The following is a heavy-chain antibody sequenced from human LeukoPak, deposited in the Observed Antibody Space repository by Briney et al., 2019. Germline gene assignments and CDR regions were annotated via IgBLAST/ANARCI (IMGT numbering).Heavy chain of an antibody. CDR1: VYTFTSYY. CDR3: ARDYSGYDY. J-gene: IGHJ4*02. V-gene: IGHV1-46*01. CDR2: INPSGGST. D-gene: IGHD5-12*01. Sequence: GASVKVSCKASVYTFTSYYMHGVRQAPGQGLEWMGIINPSGGSTNYAQTFQGRVTVTRDTSTSTVYMELSSLRSEDTAVYYCARDYSGYDYWGQGTLVTVSS.